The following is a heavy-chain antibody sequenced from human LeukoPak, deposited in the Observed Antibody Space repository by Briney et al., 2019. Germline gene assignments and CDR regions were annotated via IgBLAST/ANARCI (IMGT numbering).Heavy chain of an antibody. V-gene: IGHV3-30*19. J-gene: IGHJ4*02. CDR1: GFTFSSYG. D-gene: IGHD3-10*01. CDR2: ISYDGSNK. Sequence: GGSLRLPCAASGFTFSSYGMHWVRQAPGKGLEWVAVISYDGSNKYYADSVKGRFTISRDNSKNTLYLQMNSLRAEDTAVYYCAREGNEVIDYWGQGTLVTVSS. CDR3: AREGNEVIDY.